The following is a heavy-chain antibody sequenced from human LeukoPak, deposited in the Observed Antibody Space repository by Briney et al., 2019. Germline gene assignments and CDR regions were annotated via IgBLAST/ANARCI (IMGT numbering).Heavy chain of an antibody. CDR1: GFTFSSYA. J-gene: IGHJ4*02. D-gene: IGHD6-13*01. CDR2: ITGSGGNT. Sequence: GGSLRLSCAASGFTFSSYAMSWVRQAPGKGLEWVSLITGSGGNTYSADSVKGRFAISRDNSKNTLYLQMSSLRAEDTAIYYCAQGTPTGYGTSWFDYWGQGTLVTVSS. CDR3: AQGTPTGYGTSWFDY. V-gene: IGHV3-23*01.